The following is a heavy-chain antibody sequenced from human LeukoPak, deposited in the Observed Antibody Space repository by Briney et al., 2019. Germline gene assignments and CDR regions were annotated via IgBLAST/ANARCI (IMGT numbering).Heavy chain of an antibody. CDR1: GFTFSSYG. V-gene: IGHV3-30*18. J-gene: IGHJ6*02. D-gene: IGHD1-14*01. CDR2: ISYDGSNK. Sequence: GRSLRLSCAASGFTFSSYGMHWVRQAPGKGLEWVAVISYDGSNKYYADSVKGRFTISRDNSKNTLYLQMNSLRAEDTAVYYCAKNLLPGIYYGMDVWGQGTTVTVSS. CDR3: AKNLLPGIYYGMDV.